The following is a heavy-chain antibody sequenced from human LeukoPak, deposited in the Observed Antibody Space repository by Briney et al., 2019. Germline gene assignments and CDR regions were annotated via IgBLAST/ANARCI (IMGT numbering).Heavy chain of an antibody. V-gene: IGHV4-59*01. CDR3: ARDNKISGVDP. CDR2: IYYSGNT. Sequence: SETLSLTCTVSGGSISSYYWSWIRQPPGKGLEWIGYIYYSGNTNYNPSLKSRVTISVDTSKNQFSLKLSSVTAADTAVYYCARDNKISGVDPWGQGTLVTVSS. CDR1: GGSISSYY. J-gene: IGHJ5*02. D-gene: IGHD6-25*01.